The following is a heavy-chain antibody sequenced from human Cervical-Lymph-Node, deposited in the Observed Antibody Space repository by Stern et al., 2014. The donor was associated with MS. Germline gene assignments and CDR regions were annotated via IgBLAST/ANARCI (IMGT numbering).Heavy chain of an antibody. CDR3: ARNRYPTTWFDS. Sequence: QLQLKESGPGLVKPSETLSLTCSVSGGSLTGYYCSWIRQSPGKGLEWIGYIYHSGTTQSHPSLKRRITMAMETSNNQYSLKLNSVTTEDTAVYYCARNRYPTTWFDSWGQGTLVIVSS. CDR2: IYHSGTT. CDR1: GGSLTGYY. V-gene: IGHV4-4*09. J-gene: IGHJ5*01. D-gene: IGHD1-1*01.